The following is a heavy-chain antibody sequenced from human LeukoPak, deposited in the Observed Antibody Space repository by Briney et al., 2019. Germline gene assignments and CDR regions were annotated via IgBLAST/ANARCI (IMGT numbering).Heavy chain of an antibody. CDR3: ASTATAMVYFDY. CDR1: GFTFSSYS. Sequence: GGSLRLSCAASGFTFSSYSMNWVRQAPGKGLEWVSSISSSSSCIYYADSVKGRFTISRDNAKNSLYLQMNSLRAEDTAVYYCASTATAMVYFDYWGQGTLVTVSS. CDR2: ISSSSSCI. V-gene: IGHV3-21*01. D-gene: IGHD5-18*01. J-gene: IGHJ4*02.